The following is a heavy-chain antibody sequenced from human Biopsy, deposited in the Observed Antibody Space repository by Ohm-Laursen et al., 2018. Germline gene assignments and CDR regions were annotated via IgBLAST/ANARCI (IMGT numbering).Heavy chain of an antibody. Sequence: SLRLSCTAFGFTFDDYGMHWVRQPPGKGLEWVSGIRRNSAIIDYADSVRGRFTISRDNARRFLFLQMNNLKSEDTAFYYCARDRGGARYGMDVWGQGTTVTVSS. CDR2: IRRNSAII. CDR3: ARDRGGARYGMDV. CDR1: GFTFDDYG. D-gene: IGHD1-26*01. V-gene: IGHV3-9*01. J-gene: IGHJ6*02.